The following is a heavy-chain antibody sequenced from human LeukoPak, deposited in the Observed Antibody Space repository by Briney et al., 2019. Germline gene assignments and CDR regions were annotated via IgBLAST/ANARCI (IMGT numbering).Heavy chain of an antibody. V-gene: IGHV1-2*02. D-gene: IGHD3-22*01. CDR3: AREKYYYDSSGYY. CDR2: INPNSGGT. CDR1: GYTFTGYY. J-gene: IGHJ4*02. Sequence: ASVKVSCKASGYTFTGYYMHWVRQAPGQGLEWMGWINPNSGGTNYAQKFQGRVTMTRDTSISTAYMELSRLRSDDTAVYYCAREKYYYDSSGYYWGQGTLVTVSS.